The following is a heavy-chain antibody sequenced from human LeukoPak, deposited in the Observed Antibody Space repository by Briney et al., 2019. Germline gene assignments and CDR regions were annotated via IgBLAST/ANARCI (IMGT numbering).Heavy chain of an antibody. J-gene: IGHJ4*02. D-gene: IGHD6-13*01. CDR2: ISSSSSYI. V-gene: IGHV3-21*01. Sequence: GGSLRLSCAASGFTFSSYSMNWVRQAPGKGLEWVSSISSSSSYIYYADSVKGRFTISRDNAKNSLYLQMNSLRAEDTAVYYCARWIAAAGTNYWGQGTLVTVSS. CDR3: ARWIAAAGTNY. CDR1: GFTFSSYS.